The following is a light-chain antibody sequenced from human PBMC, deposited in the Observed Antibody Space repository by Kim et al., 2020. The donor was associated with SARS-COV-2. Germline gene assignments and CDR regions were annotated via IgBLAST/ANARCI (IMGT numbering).Light chain of an antibody. V-gene: IGKV1-5*03. J-gene: IGKJ1*01. CDR3: QQYNTYSGT. Sequence: DIQMTQSPSTLSASVGDRVTITCRASQSIDTWLAWFQQRPGKAPKLLIYQASTLESGVPSRFSGSGSGTEFTLTISSLQPDDFAPYFCQQYNTYSGTFGQGTKVDIK. CDR2: QAS. CDR1: QSIDTW.